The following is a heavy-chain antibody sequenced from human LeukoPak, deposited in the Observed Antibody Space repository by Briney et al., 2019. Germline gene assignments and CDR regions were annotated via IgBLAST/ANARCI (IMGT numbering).Heavy chain of an antibody. D-gene: IGHD6-13*01. CDR2: LSYDGSNN. V-gene: IGHV3-30*18. J-gene: IGHJ4*02. CDR3: AKDYTKRARQQLIRD. CDR1: GFTFISYG. Sequence: GRSLRLSCAASGFTFISYGMHWVRQAPGKGLEWVAVLSYDGSNNYYADSVKGRFTISRDNSKNTLYLQMNSLRAEDTAVYYCAKDYTKRARQQLIRDWGQGTLVTVSS.